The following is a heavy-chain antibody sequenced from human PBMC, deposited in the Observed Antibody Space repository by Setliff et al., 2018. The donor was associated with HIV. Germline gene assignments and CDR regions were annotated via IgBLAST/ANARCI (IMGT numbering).Heavy chain of an antibody. CDR2: MNPNSGNT. Sequence: ASVKVSCKASGYTFTNYDINWVRQATGQGLEWMGWMNPNSGNTGYAQKFQGRLTITADTSTSTVYMELSGLLSEDTAVYYCATQGVAVSVPGFFDHWGQGTLVTVSS. V-gene: IGHV1-8*02. J-gene: IGHJ4*02. D-gene: IGHD6-19*01. CDR3: ATQGVAVSVPGFFDH. CDR1: GYTFTNYD.